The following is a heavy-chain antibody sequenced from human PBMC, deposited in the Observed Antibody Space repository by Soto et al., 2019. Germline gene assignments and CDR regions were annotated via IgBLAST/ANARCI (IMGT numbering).Heavy chain of an antibody. J-gene: IGHJ4*02. V-gene: IGHV1-69*06. CDR1: GGTFSSYP. CDR2: TNGNLGTG. CDR3: ARRDSHGYFRYFDN. D-gene: IGHD4-17*01. Sequence: QVQLVQSGAEVKRPGSSVKVSCKASGGTFSSYPISWVRQAPGQGLEWMGGTNGNLGTGNYAQKFRGRLTITTHISSTTAHMELSSLTSEDTAVYCWARRDSHGYFRYFDNWGQGTLVTVSS.